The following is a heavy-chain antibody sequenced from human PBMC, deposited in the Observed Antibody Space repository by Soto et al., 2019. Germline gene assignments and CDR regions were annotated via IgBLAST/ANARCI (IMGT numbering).Heavy chain of an antibody. D-gene: IGHD3-10*01. J-gene: IGHJ3*02. CDR3: ARHWASVSDSGSYTFDI. Sequence: SETLSLTCAVSGGSISSSSYYWGWIRQPPGKGLEWIGYIYYSGSTNYNPSLKSRVTISEDTSNNHFSLKLRSVTAADTALYYCARHWASVSDSGSYTFDIWGQGTMVTVS. V-gene: IGHV4-61*05. CDR1: GGSISSSSYY. CDR2: IYYSGST.